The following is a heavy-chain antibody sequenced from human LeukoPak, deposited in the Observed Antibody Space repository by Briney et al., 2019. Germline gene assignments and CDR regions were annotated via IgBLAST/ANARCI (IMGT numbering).Heavy chain of an antibody. CDR2: IIPIFGTA. CDR3: ARWGGAYSGYDYPWFDP. D-gene: IGHD5-12*01. CDR1: GGTFSSYA. J-gene: IGHJ5*02. Sequence: ASVKVSCKASGGTFSSYAISWVRQAPGQGLEWMGGIIPIFGTANYAQKFQGRVTITTDESTSTAYMELSSLRSEDTAVYYCARWGGAYSGYDYPWFDPWGQGTLVTVSS. V-gene: IGHV1-69*05.